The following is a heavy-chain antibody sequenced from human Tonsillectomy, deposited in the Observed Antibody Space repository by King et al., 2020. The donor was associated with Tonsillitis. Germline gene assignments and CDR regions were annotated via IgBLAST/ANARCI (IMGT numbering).Heavy chain of an antibody. CDR2: LYYSGST. D-gene: IGHD3-9*01. CDR3: ATPGHDILTGYYKNFYYGMDV. Sequence: LQLQESGPGLVKPSETLSLTCTVSGGSISSSSYYWGWIRQPPGKGLEWIGNLYYSGSTYYNPSLKSRVTISVDTSKNQFSLKLSSVTAADTAVYYCATPGHDILTGYYKNFYYGMDVWGQGTTVTVSS. V-gene: IGHV4-39*07. J-gene: IGHJ6*02. CDR1: GGSISSSSYY.